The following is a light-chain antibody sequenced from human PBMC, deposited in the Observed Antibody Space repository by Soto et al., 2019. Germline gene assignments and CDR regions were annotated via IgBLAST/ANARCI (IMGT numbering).Light chain of an antibody. J-gene: IGLJ1*01. Sequence: QSALTQPASVSGSPGQSITISCTGTSSDVGTYNYISWFQQHPGKAPKLMIYEVSNRPSGVSNRFSGSKSGNTASLTISGLQAEDAADYYCSSYTSSSTPYVFGTGTKLTVL. CDR1: SSDVGTYNY. CDR2: EVS. CDR3: SSYTSSSTPYV. V-gene: IGLV2-14*01.